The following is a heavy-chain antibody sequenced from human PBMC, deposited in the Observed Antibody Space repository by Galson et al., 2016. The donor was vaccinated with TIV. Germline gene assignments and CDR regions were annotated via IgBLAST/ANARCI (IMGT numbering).Heavy chain of an antibody. V-gene: IGHV1-2*06. Sequence: SVKVSCKASGYIFTGYYLHWVRQAPGQGLEWMGRISPNSGGTNFAQRFQGRVTVTWDPSINTAYIELGRLKSDDTAVYYCARGGQHIDFLSDYFDFWGQGTLVTVSS. CDR2: ISPNSGGT. CDR3: ARGGQHIDFLSDYFDF. CDR1: GYIFTGYY. D-gene: IGHD3-3*01. J-gene: IGHJ4*02.